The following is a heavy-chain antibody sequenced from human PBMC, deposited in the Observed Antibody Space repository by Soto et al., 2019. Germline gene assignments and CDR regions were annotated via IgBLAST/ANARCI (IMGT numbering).Heavy chain of an antibody. V-gene: IGHV3-30*18. CDR3: AKDIVVVRGASPIDYFYGMDV. Sequence: HPGGSLRLSCAASGFTFSTYGMDWVRQAPGKGLEWVALISYDGSNKYYADSVKGRFTISRDNSKNTLYLQMNSLRAEDTAVYYCAKDIVVVRGASPIDYFYGMDVWGQGTTVTVSS. CDR2: ISYDGSNK. CDR1: GFTFSTYG. D-gene: IGHD2-2*01. J-gene: IGHJ6*02.